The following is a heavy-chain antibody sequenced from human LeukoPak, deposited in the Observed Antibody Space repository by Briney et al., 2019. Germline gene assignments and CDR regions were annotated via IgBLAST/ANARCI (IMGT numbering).Heavy chain of an antibody. CDR2: ISAYNGNT. D-gene: IGHD4/OR15-4a*01. CDR3: ASGRDQLTYFQY. J-gene: IGHJ1*01. Sequence: EASVKVSCKASGYTFISYGVSWVRQAPGQGLEWMGWISAYNGNTNYAQKVQGRVTMATDTSTSTAYMELRSLRSDDTAVYYCASGRDQLTYFQYWGQGTLATVSS. V-gene: IGHV1-18*01. CDR1: GYTFISYG.